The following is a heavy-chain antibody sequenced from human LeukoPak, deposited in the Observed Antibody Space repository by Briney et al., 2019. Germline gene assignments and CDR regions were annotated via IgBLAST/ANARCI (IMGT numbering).Heavy chain of an antibody. D-gene: IGHD5-18*01. CDR3: AKEHTPMDSDAYFDY. CDR2: IRYDRSTK. J-gene: IGHJ4*02. Sequence: GGSLRLSCAASGFSFSAHGMQWVRQAPGKGLQWVAFIRYDRSTKTYADSVKGRFSISRDNSMNTLYLQMSSLRAEDTALYYCAKEHTPMDSDAYFDYWGQGTLVTVSS. V-gene: IGHV3-30*02. CDR1: GFSFSAHG.